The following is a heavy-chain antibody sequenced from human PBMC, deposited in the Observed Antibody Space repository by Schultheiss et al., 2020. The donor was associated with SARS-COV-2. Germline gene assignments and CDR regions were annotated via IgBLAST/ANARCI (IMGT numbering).Heavy chain of an antibody. CDR1: GYTFTSYD. D-gene: IGHD6-19*01. J-gene: IGHJ4*02. V-gene: IGHV1-18*01. CDR3: ARDRYSSGWLSGDADDY. Sequence: ASVKVSCKASGYTFTSYDINWVRQATGQGLEWMGWISGYTGNAKFAQKFQGRVTMTTDTSTSTAYMELRSLRSDDTAVYYCARDRYSSGWLSGDADDYWGQGTLVTVSS. CDR2: ISGYTGNA.